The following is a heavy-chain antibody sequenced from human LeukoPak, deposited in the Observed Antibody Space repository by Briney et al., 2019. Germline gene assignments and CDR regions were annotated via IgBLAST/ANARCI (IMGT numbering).Heavy chain of an antibody. CDR3: ARARPVAGELGNAFDI. CDR2: IGTAGDT. CDR1: GFTFSSYD. J-gene: IGHJ3*02. D-gene: IGHD6-19*01. V-gene: IGHV3-13*01. Sequence: GGSLRLSCSASGFTFSSYDMHWVRQATGKGLEWVSAIGTAGDTYYPGSVKGRFTISRENAKNSLYLQMNSLRAGDTAVYYCARARPVAGELGNAFDILGPATKFTITS.